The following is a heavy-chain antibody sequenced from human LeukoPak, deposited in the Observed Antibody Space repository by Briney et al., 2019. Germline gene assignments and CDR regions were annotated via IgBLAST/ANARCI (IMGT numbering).Heavy chain of an antibody. CDR1: GFTVSSNY. D-gene: IGHD5-12*01. CDR2: IYNDGNT. J-gene: IGHJ4*02. CDR3: ARTYSNSGLEYFDF. Sequence: GGSLRLSCAASGFTVSSNYMTWVRQAPGKGLEWVSIIYNDGNTFYADSVKGRFTISRDNSKNTLYLQMNRLRAEDTAVYYSARTYSNSGLEYFDFWGQGTLVTVSS. V-gene: IGHV3-53*01.